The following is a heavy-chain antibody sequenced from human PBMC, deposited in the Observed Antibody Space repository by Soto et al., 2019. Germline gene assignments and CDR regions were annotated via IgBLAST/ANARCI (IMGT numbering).Heavy chain of an antibody. J-gene: IGHJ6*03. D-gene: IGHD2-15*01. CDR3: AAEVARSLGYCSGGSCYYHPRRYMDV. Sequence: ASETLSLTCAVYGGSFSGYYWSWIRQPPGKGLEWIGEINHSGSTNYNPSLKSRVTISVDTSKNQLSLKLSSVTAADTAVYYCAAEVARSLGYCSGGSCYYHPRRYMDVWGKGTTVTVSS. CDR1: GGSFSGYY. CDR2: INHSGST. V-gene: IGHV4-34*01.